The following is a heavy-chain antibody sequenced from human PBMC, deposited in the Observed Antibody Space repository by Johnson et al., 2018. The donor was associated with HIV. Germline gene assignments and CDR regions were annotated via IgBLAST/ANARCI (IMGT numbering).Heavy chain of an antibody. Sequence: VQLVESGGGLVQPGGSLRLSCAASGFTFSSYAMSWVRQAPGKGLEWVAVISYDGSNKYYADSVKGRFTISRDNSKNTLYLQMNSLRAEDTAVYYCARGQGYYYDSSGPTLNAFDIWGQGTMVTVSS. CDR1: GFTFSSYA. D-gene: IGHD3-22*01. V-gene: IGHV3-30-3*01. CDR3: ARGQGYYYDSSGPTLNAFDI. CDR2: ISYDGSNK. J-gene: IGHJ3*02.